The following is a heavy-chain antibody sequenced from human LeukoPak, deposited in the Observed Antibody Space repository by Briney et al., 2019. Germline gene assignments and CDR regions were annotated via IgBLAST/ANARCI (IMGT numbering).Heavy chain of an antibody. V-gene: IGHV3-64D*09. Sequence: GGSLRLSCSASGFTFSSFAMHWVRQAPGKGLEYVAAISRNGGSTYYADSVRGRFTISRDNSKSTLYLQMSSLRAEDTAVYLCVKDLRSDFMGVLSRYLSYWGQGTLVTVSS. CDR1: GFTFSSFA. D-gene: IGHD2/OR15-2a*01. CDR3: VKDLRSDFMGVLSRYLSY. J-gene: IGHJ4*02. CDR2: ISRNGGST.